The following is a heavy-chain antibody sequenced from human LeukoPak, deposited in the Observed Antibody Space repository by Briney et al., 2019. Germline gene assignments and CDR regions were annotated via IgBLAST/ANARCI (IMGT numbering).Heavy chain of an antibody. J-gene: IGHJ4*02. CDR2: IYHSGST. CDR3: ARAPAYGRIFTVDY. Sequence: SETLSLTCAVSGGSISSSNWWSWVRQPPGKGLEWIGEIYHSGSTNYNPSLKSRVTISVDKSKNQFSLKLSSVTAADTAVYYCARAPAYGRIFTVDYWGQGTLVTVSS. D-gene: IGHD3-10*01. V-gene: IGHV4-4*02. CDR1: GGSISSSNW.